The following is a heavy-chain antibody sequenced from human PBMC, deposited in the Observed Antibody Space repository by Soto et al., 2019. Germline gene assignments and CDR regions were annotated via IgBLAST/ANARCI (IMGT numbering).Heavy chain of an antibody. CDR1: GFTFSNAW. CDR3: TTSGYDYGRGYYYYYYGMDV. D-gene: IGHD5-12*01. Sequence: PGGSLRLSCAASGFTFSNAWMNWVRQAPGKGLEWVGRIKSKTDGGTTDYAAPVKGRFTISRDDSKNTLYLQMNSLKTEDTAVYYCTTSGYDYGRGYYYYYYGMDVWGQGTTVTVSS. V-gene: IGHV3-15*07. CDR2: IKSKTDGGTT. J-gene: IGHJ6*02.